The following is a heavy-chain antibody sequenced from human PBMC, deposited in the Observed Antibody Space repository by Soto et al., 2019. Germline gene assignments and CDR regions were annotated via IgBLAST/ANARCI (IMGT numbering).Heavy chain of an antibody. CDR2: INSDGSST. J-gene: IGHJ4*02. V-gene: IGHV3-74*01. CDR1: GFTFSSYW. Sequence: EVQLVESGGGLVQPGGSLRLYCAASGFTFSSYWMHWVRQAPGKGLVWVSRINSDGSSTTYVDSVKGRFTISRDSAKNMMYLQINTLTSEDTALYYCARGGDDYGDYWGQGTLVTVSS. CDR3: ARGGDDYGDY.